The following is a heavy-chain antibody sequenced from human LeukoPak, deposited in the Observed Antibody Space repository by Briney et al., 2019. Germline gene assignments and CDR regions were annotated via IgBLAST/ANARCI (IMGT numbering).Heavy chain of an antibody. Sequence: GGSLRLSCAASGFTFNSYAMHWVRQAPGKGLEWVAVISYDGTNKHYADSVKGRFTISRDNSKNTLYLQMNSLRVEDTAVYYCARKSGVGAVPADLWGRGTLVTVSS. V-gene: IGHV3-30-3*01. CDR2: ISYDGTNK. CDR1: GFTFNSYA. CDR3: ARKSGVGAVPADL. J-gene: IGHJ2*01. D-gene: IGHD1-26*01.